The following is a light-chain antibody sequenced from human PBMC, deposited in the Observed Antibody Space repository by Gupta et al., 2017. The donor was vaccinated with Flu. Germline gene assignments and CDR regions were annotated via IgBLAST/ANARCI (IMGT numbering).Light chain of an antibody. J-gene: IGLJ3*02. CDR2: DVS. Sequence: QSALAQPRSVSGSPGHSVTISFTGTSSDVGGYSYVSWYPQHPGKAPKLIIYDVSKRPAGVPDRFSGSKSGNTASLTISGGQAEDEADYCCCSYAGTDRLVFGGGIKLTVL. V-gene: IGLV2-11*01. CDR1: SSDVGGYSY. CDR3: CSYAGTDRLV.